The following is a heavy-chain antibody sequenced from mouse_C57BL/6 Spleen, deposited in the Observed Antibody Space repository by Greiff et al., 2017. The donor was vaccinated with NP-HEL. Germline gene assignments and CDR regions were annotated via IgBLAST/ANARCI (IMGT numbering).Heavy chain of an antibody. CDR2: IWTGGGT. V-gene: IGHV2-9-1*01. CDR1: GFSLTSYA. J-gene: IGHJ4*01. D-gene: IGHD1-1*01. Sequence: VKLVESGPGLVAPSQSLSITCTVSGFSLTSYAISWVRQPPGKGLEWLGVIWTGGGTNYNSALKSRLSISKDNSKSQVFLKMNSLQTDDTDRYYCARIGGNYYGSSYDYAMDYWGQGTSVTVSS. CDR3: ARIGGNYYGSSYDYAMDY.